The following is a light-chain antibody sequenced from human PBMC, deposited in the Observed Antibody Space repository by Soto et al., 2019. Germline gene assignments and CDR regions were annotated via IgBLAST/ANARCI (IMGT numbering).Light chain of an antibody. V-gene: IGLV2-18*02. CDR3: SSYTSRSPLV. J-gene: IGLJ2*01. Sequence: QSALTQPPSVSGSPGQSVTISCTGTSSDVGSDNRVSWYQQPPGTAPKLMIHEVSNRPSGVPDRFSGSKSGNTASLTIAGLKAEDEAYYYCSSYTSRSPLVFGGGTKLTVL. CDR1: SSDVGSDNR. CDR2: EVS.